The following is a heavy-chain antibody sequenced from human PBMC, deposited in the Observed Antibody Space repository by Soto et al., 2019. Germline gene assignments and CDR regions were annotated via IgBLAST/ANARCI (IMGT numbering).Heavy chain of an antibody. V-gene: IGHV3-33*01. CDR2: IWYDGSNK. CDR3: ARGWRLIDY. J-gene: IGHJ4*02. CDR1: GFTFSSYG. Sequence: QVQLVESGGGVVQPGRSLRLSCAASGFTFSSYGMHWVRQAPGKGLEWVAVIWYDGSNKYYADSVKGRFTISRDNSKNPVDLQMNSRRAEDTAVYYWARGWRLIDYWGQGTLVTVSS. D-gene: IGHD3-16*01.